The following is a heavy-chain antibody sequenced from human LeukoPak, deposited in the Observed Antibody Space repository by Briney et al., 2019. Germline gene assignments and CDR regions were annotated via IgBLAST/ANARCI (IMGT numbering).Heavy chain of an antibody. CDR1: GGSISSGGYY. Sequence: SETLSLTCTVSGGSISSGGYYWSWIRQHPGKGLEWIGYICYSGSTYYNPSLKSRVTISVDTSKNQFSLKLSSVTAADTAVYYCARARIPSGYDSGPYYFDYWGQGTLVTVSS. V-gene: IGHV4-31*03. D-gene: IGHD5-12*01. CDR2: ICYSGST. J-gene: IGHJ4*02. CDR3: ARARIPSGYDSGPYYFDY.